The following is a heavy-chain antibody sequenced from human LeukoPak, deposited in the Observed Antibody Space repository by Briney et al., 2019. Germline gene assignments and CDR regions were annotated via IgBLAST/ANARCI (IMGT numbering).Heavy chain of an antibody. CDR2: ANHSGST. CDR3: TRLGYHLLYAYYYYYMDV. J-gene: IGHJ6*03. Sequence: SETLSLTCTVSGGSISSYYWSWVRQPPGKGLEWIGEANHSGSTSYNPSLKSRVTMSVDTSKNQFSLKLSSVTAADTAVYYCTRLGYHLLYAYYYYYMDVWGKGTTVTVSS. CDR1: GGSISSYY. V-gene: IGHV4-34*01. D-gene: IGHD1-26*01.